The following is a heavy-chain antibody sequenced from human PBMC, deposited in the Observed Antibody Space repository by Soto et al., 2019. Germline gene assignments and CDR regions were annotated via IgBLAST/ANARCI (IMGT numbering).Heavy chain of an antibody. CDR2: IYYSGST. Sequence: ETLSLTCTVSGGSISSSSYYWGWIRQPPGKGLEWIGSIYYSGSTYYNPSLKSRVTISVDTSKNQFSLKLSSVTAADTAVYYCARQDDYVWGSSDAFDIWGQGTMVTVSS. CDR3: ARQDDYVWGSSDAFDI. D-gene: IGHD3-16*01. J-gene: IGHJ3*02. CDR1: GGSISSSSYY. V-gene: IGHV4-39*01.